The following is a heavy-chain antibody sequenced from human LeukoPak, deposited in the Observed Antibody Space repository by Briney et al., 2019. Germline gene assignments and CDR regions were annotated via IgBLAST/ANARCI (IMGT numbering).Heavy chain of an antibody. V-gene: IGHV3-64*01. D-gene: IGHD6-6*01. CDR3: ARGQLVAYYYYYYMDV. Sequence: PGGSLRLSCAASGFTFSSYAMHWVRQAPGKGLEYVSAISSNGGSTYYAHSVKGRFTISRDNSKNTLYLQMGSLRAEDMAVYYCARGQLVAYYYYYYMDVWGKGTTVTVSS. J-gene: IGHJ6*03. CDR2: ISSNGGST. CDR1: GFTFSSYA.